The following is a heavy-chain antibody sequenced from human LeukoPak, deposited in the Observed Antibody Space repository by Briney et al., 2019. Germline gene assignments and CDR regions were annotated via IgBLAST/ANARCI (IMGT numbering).Heavy chain of an antibody. CDR1: GFTFSSYG. D-gene: IGHD2-8*01. CDR2: IREDGSEK. Sequence: GGSLRLSCAASGFTFSSYGMHWVRQAPGKGLEWVANIREDGSEKYYVDSVKGRFTISRDNAKNSLTLQMNGLRAEDTAVYYCARKNGLDFWGQGTMVIVSP. CDR3: ARKNGLDF. J-gene: IGHJ3*01. V-gene: IGHV3-7*01.